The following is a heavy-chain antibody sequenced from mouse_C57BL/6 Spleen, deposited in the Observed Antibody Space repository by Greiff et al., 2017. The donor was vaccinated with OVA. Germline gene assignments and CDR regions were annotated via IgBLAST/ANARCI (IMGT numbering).Heavy chain of an antibody. D-gene: IGHD1-1*01. J-gene: IGHJ2*01. V-gene: IGHV5-4*01. CDR1: GFTFSSYA. Sequence: DVQLVESGGGLVKPGGSLKLSCAASGFTFSSYAMSWVRQTPEKRLEWVATISDGGSYTYYPDNVKGRFTISRDNAKNNLYLQMSHLKSEDTAMYYCAREGILRNYFDYWGQGTTLTVSS. CDR2: ISDGGSYT. CDR3: AREGILRNYFDY.